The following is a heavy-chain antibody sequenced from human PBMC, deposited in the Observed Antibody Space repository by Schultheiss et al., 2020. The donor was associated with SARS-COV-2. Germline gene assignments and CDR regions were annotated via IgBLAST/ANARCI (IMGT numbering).Heavy chain of an antibody. J-gene: IGHJ5*02. D-gene: IGHD7-27*01. CDR1: GGSFSGYY. Sequence: SETLSLTCAVYGGSFSGYYWSWIRQHPGKGLEWIGEINHSGSTNYNPSLKSRVTISVDTSKNQFSLKLSSVTAADTAVYYCARHLNWAAGDWFDPWGQGTLVTVSS. CDR2: INHSGST. V-gene: IGHV4-34*01. CDR3: ARHLNWAAGDWFDP.